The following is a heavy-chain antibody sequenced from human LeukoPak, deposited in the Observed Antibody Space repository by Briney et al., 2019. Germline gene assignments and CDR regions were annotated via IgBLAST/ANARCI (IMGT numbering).Heavy chain of an antibody. CDR3: AKDIQLST. CDR2: ISSSGNNA. D-gene: IGHD5-24*01. Sequence: TGGSLRLSCAVSGFTFRGAAMTWVRQAPGKGLEWVSFISSSGNNAYYADSVKGRFTISRDNSKNTLSLQMNSLRVEDTAIYYCAKDIQLSTWGLGTRVTVSS. CDR1: GFTFRGAA. V-gene: IGHV3-23*01. J-gene: IGHJ3*01.